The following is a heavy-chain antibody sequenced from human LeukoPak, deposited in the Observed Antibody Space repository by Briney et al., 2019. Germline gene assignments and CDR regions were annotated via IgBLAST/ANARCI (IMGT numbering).Heavy chain of an antibody. CDR2: INHSGST. CDR3: ARGSGYDFWSGPPPFSFDY. J-gene: IGHJ4*02. D-gene: IGHD3-3*01. Sequence: SETLSLTCAVYGGSFSGYYWSWIRQPPGKGLEWIGEINHSGSTNYNPSLKSRVTISVDTSKNQFSLKLSSVTAADTAVYYCARGSGYDFWSGPPPFSFDYWGQGTLVTVSS. V-gene: IGHV4-34*01. CDR1: GGSFSGYY.